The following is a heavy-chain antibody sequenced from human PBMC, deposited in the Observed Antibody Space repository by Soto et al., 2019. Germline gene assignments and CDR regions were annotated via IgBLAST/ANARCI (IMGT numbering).Heavy chain of an antibody. CDR2: INSDGTIT. CDR3: ARKTTGDAFDI. D-gene: IGHD4-17*01. CDR1: GFTFNSYW. Sequence: GGSLRLSCVASGFTFNSYWMHWIRQAPGKGLVWVSRINSDGTITNHADTVKGRFTISRDNAKNTLYLQMNSLRAEDTAVYYCARKTTGDAFDIWGQGTMVTVSS. J-gene: IGHJ3*02. V-gene: IGHV3-74*01.